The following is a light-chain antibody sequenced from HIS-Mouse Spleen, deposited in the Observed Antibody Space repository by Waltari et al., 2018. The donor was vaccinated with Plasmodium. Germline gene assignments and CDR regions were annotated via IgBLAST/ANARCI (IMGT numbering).Light chain of an antibody. CDR3: QQYYSFPLT. Sequence: AIWMTPSPSLLSASTGDRVNISCRISHGISSYLAWYQQKPWKSLELLIYAASTFQSWVPSRFSGSGSGTEFTLTIICLQSEDFATYYCQQYYSFPLTFGPGTKVDIK. V-gene: IGKV1D-8*02. CDR1: HGISSY. J-gene: IGKJ3*01. CDR2: AAS.